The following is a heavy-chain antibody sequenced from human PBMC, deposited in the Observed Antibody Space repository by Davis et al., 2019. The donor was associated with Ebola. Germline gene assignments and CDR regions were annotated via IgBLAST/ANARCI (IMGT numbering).Heavy chain of an antibody. V-gene: IGHV3-66*01. J-gene: IGHJ4*02. CDR3: AKGGRSPLHQIDY. CDR2: IYSGGST. D-gene: IGHD3-16*01. Sequence: GESLKISCTASGFTFSGAWMTWVRQAPGKGLEWVSVIYSGGSTYYADSVKGRFTISRDNSKNTLYLQMNSLRDEDTAVYYCAKGGRSPLHQIDYWGQGTLVTVSS. CDR1: GFTFSGAW.